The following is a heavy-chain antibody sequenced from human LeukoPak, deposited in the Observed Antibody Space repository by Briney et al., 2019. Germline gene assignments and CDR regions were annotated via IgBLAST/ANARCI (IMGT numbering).Heavy chain of an antibody. V-gene: IGHV3-33*01. CDR3: ARNGGSYWDYFDY. CDR1: GFTFSSYG. J-gene: IGHJ4*02. D-gene: IGHD1-26*01. Sequence: GGSLRLSCAASGFTFSSYGMHWVRQAPGKGLEWVAVIWYDGSNKYYADSVKGRFAISRDNSKNTLYLQMNSLRAEDTAVYYCARNGGSYWDYFDYWGQGTLVTVSS. CDR2: IWYDGSNK.